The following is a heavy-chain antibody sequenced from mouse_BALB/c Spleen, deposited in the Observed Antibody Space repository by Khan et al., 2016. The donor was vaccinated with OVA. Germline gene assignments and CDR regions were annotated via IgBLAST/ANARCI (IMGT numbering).Heavy chain of an antibody. D-gene: IGHD1-1*01. J-gene: IGHJ3*01. V-gene: IGHV1-7*01. CDR3: VRSGYGSLAY. CDR2: INPSSGYN. Sequence: VQLQESGAELAKPGASVKMSCKTSGYMFSSYWMNWVKQRPGQGLEWIGYINPSSGYNENNQKFKDKATLTADKSSSTAYMQLSSLPSEDSAVYYCVRSGYGSLAYWGQGTLVTVSA. CDR1: GYMFSSYW.